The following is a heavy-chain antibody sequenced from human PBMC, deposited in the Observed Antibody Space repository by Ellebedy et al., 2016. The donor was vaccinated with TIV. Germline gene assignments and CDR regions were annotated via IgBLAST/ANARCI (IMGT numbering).Heavy chain of an antibody. V-gene: IGHV4-59*01. D-gene: IGHD1-14*01. CDR1: GDSISSYY. CDR2: IYYSGVA. CDR3: ARSYKRTARDAFDI. J-gene: IGHJ3*02. Sequence: MPSETLSLTCTVSGDSISSYYWSWIRQPPGKGLEWIGHIYYSGVAKYTPSLKSRVTISVDTSKNQFSLKLSSVTAADTDVYYCARSYKRTARDAFDIWGQGTMVTVSS.